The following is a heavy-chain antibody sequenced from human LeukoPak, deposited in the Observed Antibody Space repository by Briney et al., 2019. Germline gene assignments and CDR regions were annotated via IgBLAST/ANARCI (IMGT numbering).Heavy chain of an antibody. D-gene: IGHD3-22*01. Sequence: GESLKISCKGSGYSFTSYWISWVRQMPGKGLEWMGRIDPSDSYTNYSPSFQGHVTISADKSISTAYLQWSSLKASDTAMYYCARGALMISSTLYYFDYWGQGTLVTVSS. J-gene: IGHJ4*02. V-gene: IGHV5-10-1*01. CDR3: ARGALMISSTLYYFDY. CDR1: GYSFTSYW. CDR2: IDPSDSYT.